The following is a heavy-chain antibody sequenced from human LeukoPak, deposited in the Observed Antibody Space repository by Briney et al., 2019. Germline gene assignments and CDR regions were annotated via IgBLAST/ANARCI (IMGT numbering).Heavy chain of an antibody. D-gene: IGHD3-3*01. V-gene: IGHV4-34*01. CDR1: GGSFSGYY. CDR2: IYDSGSS. CDR3: ARQTGAGLFILP. Sequence: SETLSLTCAVYGGSFSGYYWGWIRQPPGKGLEWIGSIYDSGSSYYNPSLKSRVTISVDTSKNQFSLILTSVTAADTAVYYCARQTGAGLFILPGGQGTLVTVSS. J-gene: IGHJ4*02.